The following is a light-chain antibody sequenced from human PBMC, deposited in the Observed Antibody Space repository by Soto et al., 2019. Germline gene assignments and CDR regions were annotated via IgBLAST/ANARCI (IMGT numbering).Light chain of an antibody. CDR3: QQYGSSPPAT. V-gene: IGKV3-20*01. CDR1: QSGTSSY. J-gene: IGKJ4*01. Sequence: EIVLTQSPGTLSLSPGERATLSCRASQSGTSSYLAWYQQKPGQAPRLLIYGTSSRATGIPDRFSDSGSGTDFTLTISRLEPEDFAVYYCQQYGSSPPATFGGGTTVEIK. CDR2: GTS.